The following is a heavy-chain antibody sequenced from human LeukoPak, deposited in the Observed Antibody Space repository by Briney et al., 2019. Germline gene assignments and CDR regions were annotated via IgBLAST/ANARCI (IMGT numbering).Heavy chain of an antibody. D-gene: IGHD2-15*01. CDR2: ITSDGSST. CDR3: AKDRLRYCSGGGCYSPVDY. Sequence: GGSLRLSWEASGFTFSRYWMHWVRQAPGKGLGWVSRITSDGSSTTYADSVKGRFTISRDNAKNTLYLQMNSLRAEDTAIFYCAKDRLRYCSGGGCYSPVDYWGQGTLVTVSS. CDR1: GFTFSRYW. V-gene: IGHV3-74*01. J-gene: IGHJ4*02.